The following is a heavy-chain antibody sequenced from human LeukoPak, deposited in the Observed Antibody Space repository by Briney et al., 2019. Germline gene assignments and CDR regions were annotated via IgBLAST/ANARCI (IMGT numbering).Heavy chain of an antibody. CDR3: ARGGKIPLAGTRSPQYFQH. Sequence: GGSLRLSCAASGFTFSSYSMNWVRQAPGKGLEWVSSISSSSSYIYYADSVKGRFTISRDNSKNTLYLQMSSLRAEDTAVYYCARGGKIPLAGTRSPQYFQHWGQGTLVTVSS. CDR1: GFTFSSYS. J-gene: IGHJ1*01. V-gene: IGHV3-21*01. CDR2: ISSSSSYI. D-gene: IGHD6-19*01.